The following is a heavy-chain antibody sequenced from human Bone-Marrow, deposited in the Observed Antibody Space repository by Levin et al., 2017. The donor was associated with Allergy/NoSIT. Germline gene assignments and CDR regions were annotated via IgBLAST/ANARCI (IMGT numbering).Heavy chain of an antibody. CDR2: IYHSGST. Sequence: SETLSLTCAVSGGSISSGGYSWSWIRQPPGKGLEWIGYIYHSGSTYYNPSLKSRVTISVDRSKNQFSLKLSSVTAADTAVYYCAGLNVDIVAFDYWGQGTLVTVSS. CDR3: AGLNVDIVAFDY. J-gene: IGHJ4*02. D-gene: IGHD5-12*01. CDR1: GGSISSGGYS. V-gene: IGHV4-30-2*01.